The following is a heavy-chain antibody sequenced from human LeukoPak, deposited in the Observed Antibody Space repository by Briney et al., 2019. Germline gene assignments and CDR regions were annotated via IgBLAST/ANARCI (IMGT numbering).Heavy chain of an antibody. J-gene: IGHJ6*02. D-gene: IGHD3-10*01. Sequence: SETLSLTCTVSGGSISSYYWSWIRQPAGKGLEWIWRIYTSGSTNYNPSLKSRVTMSVDTSKNQFSLKLSSVTAADTAVYYCARERMVRGVIITAYYYYGMDVWGQGTTVTVSS. CDR1: GGSISSYY. V-gene: IGHV4-4*07. CDR2: IYTSGST. CDR3: ARERMVRGVIITAYYYYGMDV.